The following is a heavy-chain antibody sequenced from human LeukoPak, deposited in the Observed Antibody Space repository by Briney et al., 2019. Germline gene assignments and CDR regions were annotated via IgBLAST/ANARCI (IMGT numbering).Heavy chain of an antibody. CDR3: ARDGYSSGYNWFDP. Sequence: SETLSLTCTVSGGSISSSSYYWGWIRQPPGKGLEWIGSIYYSGSTYYNPSLKSRVTISVDTSKNQFSLKLSSVTAADTAVYYCARDGYSSGYNWFDPWGQGTLVTVSS. D-gene: IGHD6-19*01. CDR1: GGSISSSSYY. V-gene: IGHV4-39*07. CDR2: IYYSGST. J-gene: IGHJ5*02.